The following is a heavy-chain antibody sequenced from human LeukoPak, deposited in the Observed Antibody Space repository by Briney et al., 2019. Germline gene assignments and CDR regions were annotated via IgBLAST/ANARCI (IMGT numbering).Heavy chain of an antibody. CDR2: IYYSGST. CDR3: ARGRGLVPSVAGEDV. V-gene: IGHV4-59*08. CDR1: GGSISSYY. J-gene: IGHJ6*02. D-gene: IGHD3-16*01. Sequence: SETLSLTCTVSGGSISSYYWSWIRQPPGKGLEWIGYIYYSGSTNYNPSLKSRVTISVDTSKNQFSLKLSSVTAADTAVYYCARGRGLVPSVAGEDVWGQGTTVTVSS.